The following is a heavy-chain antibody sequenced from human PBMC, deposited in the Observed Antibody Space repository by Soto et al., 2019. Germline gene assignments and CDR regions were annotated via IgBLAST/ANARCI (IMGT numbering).Heavy chain of an antibody. CDR1: GGSISSYY. D-gene: IGHD3-10*01. CDR2: IYYSGST. J-gene: IGHJ6*02. V-gene: IGHV4-59*01. Sequence: SETLSLTCTVSGGSISSYYWSWIRQPPGKGLEWIGYIYYSGSTNYNPSLKSRVTISVDTSKNQFSLKLSSVTAADTAVYYCARTAEGMYYYYGMDVWGQGTTVTVS. CDR3: ARTAEGMYYYYGMDV.